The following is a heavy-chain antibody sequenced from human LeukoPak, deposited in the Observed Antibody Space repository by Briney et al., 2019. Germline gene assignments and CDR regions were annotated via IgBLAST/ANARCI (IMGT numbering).Heavy chain of an antibody. V-gene: IGHV1-46*01. D-gene: IGHD2-2*01. Sequence: ASVKVSCKASGYSFTSHYMHWVRQAPGQGLEWMGLINPSGSSTLYAQKFQGRVTMTRDMSTTTDYMELSSLRSEDTAVYYCARQGPGYCSSTRCYGVGHWGQGTLVTVSS. J-gene: IGHJ4*02. CDR3: ARQGPGYCSSTRCYGVGH. CDR2: INPSGSST. CDR1: GYSFTSHY.